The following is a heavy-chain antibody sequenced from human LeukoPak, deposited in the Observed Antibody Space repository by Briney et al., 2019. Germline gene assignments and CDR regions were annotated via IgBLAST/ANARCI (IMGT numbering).Heavy chain of an antibody. D-gene: IGHD3-22*01. Sequence: SETLSLTCTVSGYSISSDYYWGWIRQPPGKGLEWIGSIYHSGSTYYNPSLKSRVTISVDTSKNQFSLKLSSVTAADTAVYYCARFRYDSSGYYPTYYFDYWGQGTLVTVSS. CDR1: GYSISSDYY. V-gene: IGHV4-38-2*02. J-gene: IGHJ4*02. CDR2: IYHSGST. CDR3: ARFRYDSSGYYPTYYFDY.